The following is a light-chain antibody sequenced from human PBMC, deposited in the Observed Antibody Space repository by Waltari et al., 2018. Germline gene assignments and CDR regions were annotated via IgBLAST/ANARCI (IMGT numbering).Light chain of an antibody. V-gene: IGLV2-14*03. Sequence: QSALTQPASVSGSPGQAITISCTGTSSDIGTYNYAPWYQPPPGRAPKPIIYDVSKRPSGVSIRFSGSKSDNTASLTISGLQAEDEADYYCSSYTRVSASVVFGGGTKLTVL. CDR1: SSDIGTYNY. CDR2: DVS. CDR3: SSYTRVSASVV. J-gene: IGLJ3*02.